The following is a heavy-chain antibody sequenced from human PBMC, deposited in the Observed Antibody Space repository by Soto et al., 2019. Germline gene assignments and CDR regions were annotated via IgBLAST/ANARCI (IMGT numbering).Heavy chain of an antibody. D-gene: IGHD6-13*01. V-gene: IGHV1-69*13. Sequence: ASVKVSCKASGGTFSSYAISWVRQAPGQGLEWMGGIIPIFGTANYAQKFQGRVTITADESTSTAYMELSSLRSEDTAVYYCARGSIIAAAGTYYFDYWGQGTLVTVSS. CDR3: ARGSIIAAAGTYYFDY. J-gene: IGHJ4*02. CDR1: GGTFSSYA. CDR2: IIPIFGTA.